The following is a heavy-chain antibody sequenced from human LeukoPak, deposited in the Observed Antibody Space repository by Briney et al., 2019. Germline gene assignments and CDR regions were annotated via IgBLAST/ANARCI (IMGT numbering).Heavy chain of an antibody. CDR2: ISSSSSYI. Sequence: GGSLRLSCAASGFTFSSYSMNWVRQAPGKGLEGVSSISSSSSYIYYADSVKGRFTISRDNAKNSLYLQMNSLRAEDTAVYYCASPGPMTDFDYWGQGTLVTVSS. D-gene: IGHD3-10*01. CDR3: ASPGPMTDFDY. J-gene: IGHJ4*02. V-gene: IGHV3-21*01. CDR1: GFTFSSYS.